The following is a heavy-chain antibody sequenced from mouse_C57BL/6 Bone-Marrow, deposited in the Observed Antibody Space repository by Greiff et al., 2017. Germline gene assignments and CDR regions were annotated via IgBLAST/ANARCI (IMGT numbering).Heavy chain of an antibody. CDR1: GFTFSSYA. Sequence: EVKVVESGEGLVKPGGSLKLSCAASGFTFSSYAMSWVRQTPEKRLEWVAYISSGGDYIYYADTVKGRFTISRDNARNTLYLQMSSLKSEDTAMYYCTRDSPYYDGYYFYYAMDDWGQGTSVTVSS. CDR3: TRDSPYYDGYYFYYAMDD. D-gene: IGHD2-3*01. J-gene: IGHJ4*01. CDR2: ISSGGDYI. V-gene: IGHV5-9-1*02.